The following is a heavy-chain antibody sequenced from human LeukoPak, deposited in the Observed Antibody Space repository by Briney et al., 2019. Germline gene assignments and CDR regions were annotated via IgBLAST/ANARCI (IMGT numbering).Heavy chain of an antibody. Sequence: GGSLRLSCAASGFTFSSYWMSWVRQAPGKGLGCVANIKEDGSEEYYVDSVKGRSSISRDNAKNSLYLQMNSLRAEDTAVYYCARDWLAGNPYHAFDLWGKGTMVTVSS. V-gene: IGHV3-7*01. CDR1: GFTFSSYW. J-gene: IGHJ3*01. D-gene: IGHD3-22*01. CDR3: ARDWLAGNPYHAFDL. CDR2: IKEDGSEE.